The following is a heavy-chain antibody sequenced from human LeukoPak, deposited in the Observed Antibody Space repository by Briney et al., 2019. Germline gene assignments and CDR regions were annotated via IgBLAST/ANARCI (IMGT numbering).Heavy chain of an antibody. V-gene: IGHV3-74*01. J-gene: IGHJ4*02. CDR1: GFTFSTYW. D-gene: IGHD6-19*01. CDR3: ARRIGYSSGHSAVYYFDY. CDR2: INSGGDDT. Sequence: QPGGSLRLSCAASGFTFSTYWMHWVRQAPGKGLVWVSLINSGGDDTRYADSVKVRFTISRDNAKNTLYLQMNSLRAEDTAVYYCARRIGYSSGHSAVYYFDYWGQGTLVTVSS.